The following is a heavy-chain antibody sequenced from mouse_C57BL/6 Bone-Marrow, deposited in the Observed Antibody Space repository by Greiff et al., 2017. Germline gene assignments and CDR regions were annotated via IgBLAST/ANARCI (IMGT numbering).Heavy chain of an antibody. D-gene: IGHD2-3*01. Sequence: EVMLVESGGGLVKPGGSLKLSCAASGFTFSSYAMSWVRQTPEKRLEWVATISDGGSYTYYPDNVKGRFTLSRDNANNNLYLQMSHMRSEDTAMYYCARDSADGYSYWGQGTTLTVSS. V-gene: IGHV5-4*01. J-gene: IGHJ2*01. CDR2: ISDGGSYT. CDR3: ARDSADGYSY. CDR1: GFTFSSYA.